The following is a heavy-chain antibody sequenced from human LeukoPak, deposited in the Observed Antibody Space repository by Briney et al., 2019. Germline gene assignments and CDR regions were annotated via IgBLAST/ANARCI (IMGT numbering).Heavy chain of an antibody. Sequence: GGSLRLSCAASGFTFSSYSMIWVRQAPGKGLEWVSSISSSSSYIYYADSVKGRFTISRDNAKNSLYLQMNSLRAEDTAVYYCAGHLPSYYYGSGSYYSWFGDYWGQGTLVTVSS. D-gene: IGHD3-10*01. J-gene: IGHJ4*02. CDR2: ISSSSSYI. V-gene: IGHV3-21*01. CDR1: GFTFSSYS. CDR3: AGHLPSYYYGSGSYYSWFGDY.